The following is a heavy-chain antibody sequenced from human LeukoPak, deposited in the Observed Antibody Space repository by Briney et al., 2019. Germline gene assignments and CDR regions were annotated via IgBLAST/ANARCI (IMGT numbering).Heavy chain of an antibody. CDR1: GASLSSYH. Sequence: PSETLSLTCAVSGASLSSYHWNWIGQLPGKGLEWIGCLSYTGKTDYNPSLTSRVTISLDTSKNQVSLKLRSVTAADTAVYYCSEGYFEPFDHWGQGTLVTVSS. CDR3: SEGYFEPFDH. CDR2: LSYTGKT. J-gene: IGHJ4*02. V-gene: IGHV4-59*01. D-gene: IGHD2/OR15-2a*01.